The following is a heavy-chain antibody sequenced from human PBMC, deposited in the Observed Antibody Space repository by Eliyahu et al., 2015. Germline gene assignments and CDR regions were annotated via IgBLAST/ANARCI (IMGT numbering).Heavy chain of an antibody. D-gene: IGHD2-2*01. CDR3: AKGGYCSSTSCYARKSYYYYYMDV. CDR1: GXTFSSXA. Sequence: EVQLVESGGGLVQPGGSLRLXCAASGXTFSSXAMXWVRQAPGKGLEWVSAISGSGGSTYYADSVKGRFTISRDNSKNTLYLQMNSLRAEDTAVYYCAKGGYCSSTSCYARKSYYYYYMDVWGKGTTVTVSS. J-gene: IGHJ6*03. V-gene: IGHV3-23*04. CDR2: ISGSGGST.